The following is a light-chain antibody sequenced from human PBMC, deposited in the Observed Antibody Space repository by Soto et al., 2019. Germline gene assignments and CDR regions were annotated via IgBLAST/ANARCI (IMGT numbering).Light chain of an antibody. CDR1: ETIIDY. Sequence: DIPMSQSPSSLSASVGDSVTITCRASETIIDYLNWYQQQPGEAPKLLIFSASSLHSGVPSRFRGSGSGTHFTLTISSLQPEDFATYFCQQSLSAPRTFGQGTKLQAK. V-gene: IGKV1-39*01. J-gene: IGKJ2*01. CDR3: QQSLSAPRT. CDR2: SAS.